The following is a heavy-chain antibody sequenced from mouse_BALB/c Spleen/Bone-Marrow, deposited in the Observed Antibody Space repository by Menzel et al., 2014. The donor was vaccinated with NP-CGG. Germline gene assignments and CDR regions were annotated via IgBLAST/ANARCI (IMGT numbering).Heavy chain of an antibody. CDR2: INPSNGGT. V-gene: IGHV1S81*02. Sequence: VQRVESGAELVKPGASVKLSCKASGYTFTSYYMYWVKQRPGQGLEWIGEINPSNGGTNSNEKFKSRATLTVDKSSSTAYMQLSSLTSEDSAVYYCTRGRTWDFDYWGQGTTLTVSS. D-gene: IGHD4-1*01. CDR3: TRGRTWDFDY. J-gene: IGHJ2*01. CDR1: GYTFTSYY.